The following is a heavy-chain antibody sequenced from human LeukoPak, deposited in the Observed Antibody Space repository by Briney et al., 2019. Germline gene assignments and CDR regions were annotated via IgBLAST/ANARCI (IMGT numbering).Heavy chain of an antibody. CDR2: ISNSGNT. D-gene: IGHD3-22*01. Sequence: SETLSLTCSVSGGSISSGAYYWSWIRQHPGTGLEWIGYISNSGNTYYNPFLKSRVTISVDTSRNQFSLKLRFVTAADTAVYYCARASDSGYYWGQGTQVTVSS. V-gene: IGHV4-31*03. CDR3: ARASDSGYY. J-gene: IGHJ4*02. CDR1: GGSISSGAYY.